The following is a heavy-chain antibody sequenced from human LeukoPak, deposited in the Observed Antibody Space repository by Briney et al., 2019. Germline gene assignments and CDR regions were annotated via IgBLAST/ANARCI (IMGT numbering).Heavy chain of an antibody. CDR1: GGSISSYY. D-gene: IGHD3-10*01. CDR3: ARHEAGSGSYYFGY. Sequence: SSETLSLTCTVSGGSISSYYWSWIRQPPGKGLEWIGYIFYSGSTNYNPSLKSRVTISVDTSKNQFSLRLSSVTAADTAVYYCARHEAGSGSYYFGYWGQGTLVTVSS. V-gene: IGHV4-59*01. J-gene: IGHJ4*02. CDR2: IFYSGST.